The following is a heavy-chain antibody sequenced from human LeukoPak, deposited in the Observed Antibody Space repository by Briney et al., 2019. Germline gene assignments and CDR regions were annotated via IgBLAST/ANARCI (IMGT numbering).Heavy chain of an antibody. CDR3: ATRSPDHPGYYHYGMDV. J-gene: IGHJ6*02. CDR2: FDPEDGET. V-gene: IGHV1-24*01. CDR1: GYTLTELS. Sequence: ASVKVSCKVSGYTLTELSMHWVRQAPGKGLEWMGGFDPEDGETIYAQKFQGRVTMTEDTSTDTAYMELSSLRSEDTAVYYCATRSPDHPGYYHYGMDVWGQGTTVTVSS.